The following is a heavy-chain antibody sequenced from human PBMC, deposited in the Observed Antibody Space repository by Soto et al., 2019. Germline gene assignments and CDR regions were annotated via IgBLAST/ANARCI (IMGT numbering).Heavy chain of an antibody. V-gene: IGHV3-23*01. CDR1: GFTFSSYA. CDR2: ISGSGGST. CDR3: AKGLEGDYGGNTRDY. J-gene: IGHJ4*02. Sequence: EVQLLESGGGLVQPGGSLRLSCAASGFTFSSYAMSWVRQAPGKGLEWVSAISGSGGSTYYADSVKGRFTISRDNSKNTLYLLMNSLRAEDTAVYYCAKGLEGDYGGNTRDYWGQGTLVTVSS. D-gene: IGHD4-17*01.